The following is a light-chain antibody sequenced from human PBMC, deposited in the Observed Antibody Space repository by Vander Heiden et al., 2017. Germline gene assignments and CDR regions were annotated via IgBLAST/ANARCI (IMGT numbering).Light chain of an antibody. CDR3: QQYYSTPFT. J-gene: IGKJ3*01. CDR1: QSVLYSSNNKNY. CDR2: WAS. Sequence: DIVMTQSPDSLAVSLGARATINCKSSQSVLYSSNNKNYLAWYQQKPGQPPKLLIYWASTRESGVPDRFSGGGTGTDFTLTISSLQAEDVALYYCQQYYSTPFTFGPGTKVDIK. V-gene: IGKV4-1*01.